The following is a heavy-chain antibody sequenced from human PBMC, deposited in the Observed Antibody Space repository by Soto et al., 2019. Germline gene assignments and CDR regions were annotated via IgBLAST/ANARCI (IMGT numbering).Heavy chain of an antibody. J-gene: IGHJ4*02. V-gene: IGHV3-23*01. CDR2: ISDSGATT. Sequence: GRTLCLSCAASGFPFGDNAMSWVRQAPGKGLEWVSGISDSGATTYYADSVRGRFTISRDNSKNTLYLQMKSLRAEDSASYYCAKDDTSSGSLDYWGQGALVTGSS. CDR3: AKDDTSSGSLDY. D-gene: IGHD6-19*01. CDR1: GFPFGDNA.